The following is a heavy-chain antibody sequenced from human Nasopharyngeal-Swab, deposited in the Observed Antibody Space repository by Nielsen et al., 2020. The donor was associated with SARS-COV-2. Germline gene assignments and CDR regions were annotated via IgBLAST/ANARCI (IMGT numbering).Heavy chain of an antibody. J-gene: IGHJ4*02. CDR2: IYFSGST. Sequence: GSLRLSCPVSGGSINNYYWSWIRQPAGKGLEWIGRIYFSGSTNYNPSLKSRVTMSVDMSKNQFSLKLSSVTAADTAVYYCAREEQSFDYWGQGTLVAVSS. D-gene: IGHD1-26*01. CDR3: AREEQSFDY. V-gene: IGHV4-4*07. CDR1: GGSINNYY.